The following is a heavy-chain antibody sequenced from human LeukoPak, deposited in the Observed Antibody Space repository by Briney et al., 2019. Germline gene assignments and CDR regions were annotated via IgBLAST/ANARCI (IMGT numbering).Heavy chain of an antibody. Sequence: GGTLSLSSAASGFTFDDYAMHRVRQAPGKGLEWVSLISGDGGSAYYADSVKGRFTISRDNSKNSLYLQMNSLRTEDTALYYCAKDDRALGDAFDIWGQGTMVTVSS. CDR1: GFTFDDYA. J-gene: IGHJ3*02. CDR2: ISGDGGSA. D-gene: IGHD6-6*01. CDR3: AKDDRALGDAFDI. V-gene: IGHV3-43*02.